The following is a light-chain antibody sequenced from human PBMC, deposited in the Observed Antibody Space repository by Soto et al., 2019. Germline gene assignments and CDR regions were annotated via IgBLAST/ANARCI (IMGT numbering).Light chain of an antibody. CDR3: QHMRT. Sequence: DIQMTQSPSTLSASVGDRVTITCRASQNINNWIAWYQQKPGKAPKFLIYDASTLESGVPSRFTGSEFGTKFSLTISSLLPDDFGSYYCQHMRTFGQGTKVEIK. CDR2: DAS. V-gene: IGKV1-5*01. CDR1: QNINNW. J-gene: IGKJ1*01.